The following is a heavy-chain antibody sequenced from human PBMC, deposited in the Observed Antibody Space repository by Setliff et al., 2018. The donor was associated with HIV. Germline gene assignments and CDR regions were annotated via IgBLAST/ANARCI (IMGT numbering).Heavy chain of an antibody. CDR2: VSQGGIP. Sequence: SETLSLTCAIYGGSFRGYFWIWIRQPPGKGLEWIGEVSQGGIPTCIPSLKSRVTISVDTSKNQFSLRLTSVTAADTAVYYCARGTKFVWGRWFDPWGQGTLVTVSS. D-gene: IGHD3-16*01. V-gene: IGHV4-34*01. CDR3: ARGTKFVWGRWFDP. CDR1: GGSFRGYF. J-gene: IGHJ5*02.